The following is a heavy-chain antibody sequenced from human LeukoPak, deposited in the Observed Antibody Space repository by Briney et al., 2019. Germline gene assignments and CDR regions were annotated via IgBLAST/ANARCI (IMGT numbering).Heavy chain of an antibody. CDR3: AWSSADYYYYGMDV. J-gene: IGHJ6*02. D-gene: IGHD1-26*01. V-gene: IGHV4-59*08. Sequence: SETLSLTCTVSGGSISSYYWSWIRQPPGKGLEWIGYNYYSGSTNYNPSLKSRVTISVDTSKNQFSLKLSSVTAADTAAYYCAWSSADYYYYGMDVWGQGTTVTVSS. CDR1: GGSISSYY. CDR2: NYYSGST.